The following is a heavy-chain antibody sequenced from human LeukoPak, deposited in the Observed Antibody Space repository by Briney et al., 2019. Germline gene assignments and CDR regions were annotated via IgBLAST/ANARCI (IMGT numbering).Heavy chain of an antibody. J-gene: IGHJ5*02. V-gene: IGHV5-51*01. CDR1: GYSFTSYW. CDR3: ARVVVPAAMGNWFDP. D-gene: IGHD2-2*01. CDR2: IYPGDSDT. Sequence: GESLKISCKGSGYSFTSYWIGWVRQMPGKGLEWMGIIYPGDSDTRYSPSFQGQVTISADKSISTAYLQWSSLKASDTAMYYCARVVVPAAMGNWFDPWGQGTLVPVSS.